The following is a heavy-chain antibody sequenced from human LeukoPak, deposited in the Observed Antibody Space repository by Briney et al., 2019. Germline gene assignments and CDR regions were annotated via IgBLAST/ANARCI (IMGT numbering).Heavy chain of an antibody. CDR2: ISGSGGST. CDR3: AKRTSGFCSNTSCYGHDF. V-gene: IGHV3-23*01. Sequence: GGSLRLSCATSGFTFSSFAMTWVRQASGKGLEWVSAISGSGGSTYYADSVEGRFTISRDNSKNTLYLQMSSLRAEDTAVYYCAKRTSGFCSNTSCYGHDFWGQGTLVTVSS. CDR1: GFTFSSFA. J-gene: IGHJ4*02. D-gene: IGHD2-2*03.